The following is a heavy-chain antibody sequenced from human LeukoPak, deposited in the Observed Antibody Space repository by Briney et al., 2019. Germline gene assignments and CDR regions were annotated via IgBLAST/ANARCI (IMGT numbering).Heavy chain of an antibody. Sequence: SETLSLTCAVYGGSFSGYYWSWIRQPPGKGLEWIGEINHSGSTNYNPSLKSRVTISVDTSKNQFSLKLSSVTAADTAVYYGARGRLGPESVTARESPFDYWGQGTLVTVSS. CDR2: INHSGST. D-gene: IGHD4-23*01. CDR3: ARGRLGPESVTARESPFDY. V-gene: IGHV4-34*01. J-gene: IGHJ4*02. CDR1: GGSFSGYY.